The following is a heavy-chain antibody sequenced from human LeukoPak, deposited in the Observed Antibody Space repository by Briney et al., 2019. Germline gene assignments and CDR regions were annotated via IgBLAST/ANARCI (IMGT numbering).Heavy chain of an antibody. Sequence: GASVKVSCKASGYRLTSYYMNWVRQAPGQGLEWMGIINPSGGTTTYAQKLQGRVTMTRDTSTSTVYMELSSLRFEDTAVYYCARAVTTYNWFDLWGQGTLVTVSS. J-gene: IGHJ5*02. V-gene: IGHV1-46*04. CDR3: ARAVTTYNWFDL. CDR2: INPSGGTT. CDR1: GYRLTSYY. D-gene: IGHD4-17*01.